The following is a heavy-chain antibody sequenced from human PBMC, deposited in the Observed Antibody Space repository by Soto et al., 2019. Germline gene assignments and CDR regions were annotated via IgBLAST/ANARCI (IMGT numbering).Heavy chain of an antibody. D-gene: IGHD5-18*01. CDR2: ISAHNGNT. V-gene: IGHV1-18*04. Sequence: ASVKVSCKASGYTFTNHGISWVRQAPGQGLEWMGWISAHNGNTNYAQNFQGRVTMTTDRSTSTASMDLRSLRSDDTAIYYCARGGQYSYCGFLYVGMDVWGQGTTVTVSS. J-gene: IGHJ6*02. CDR3: ARGGQYSYCGFLYVGMDV. CDR1: GYTFTNHG.